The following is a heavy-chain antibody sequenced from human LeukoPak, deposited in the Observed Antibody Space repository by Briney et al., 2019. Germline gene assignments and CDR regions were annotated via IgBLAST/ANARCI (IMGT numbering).Heavy chain of an antibody. V-gene: IGHV1-8*01. CDR2: MNPNSGNT. CDR1: GYTFTSYD. D-gene: IGHD1-26*01. Sequence: ASVKVSCKASGYTFTSYDINWVRQATGQGLEWMGWMNPNSGNTGYARKFQGRVTMTRNTSISTAYMELSSLRSEDTAVYYCARRSLGIVGATTSVYYYYYMDVWGKRTTVTVSS. J-gene: IGHJ6*03. CDR3: ARRSLGIVGATTSVYYYYYMDV.